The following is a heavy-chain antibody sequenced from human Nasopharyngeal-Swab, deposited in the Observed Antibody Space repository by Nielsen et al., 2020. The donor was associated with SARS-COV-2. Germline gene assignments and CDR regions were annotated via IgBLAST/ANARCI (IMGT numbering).Heavy chain of an antibody. CDR3: ARGFPGAAAGTDY. Sequence: RQAPGKGLEWIGEINHSGSTNYNPSLKSRVTMSVDTSKNQFPLKLSSVTAADTAVYYCARGFPGAAAGTDYWGQGTLVTVSS. D-gene: IGHD6-13*01. V-gene: IGHV4-34*01. CDR2: INHSGST. J-gene: IGHJ4*02.